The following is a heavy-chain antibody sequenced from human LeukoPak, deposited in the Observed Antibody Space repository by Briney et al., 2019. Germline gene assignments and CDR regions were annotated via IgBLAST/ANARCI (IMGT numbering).Heavy chain of an antibody. CDR2: IIPIFGTA. Sequence: GASVKVSCKASGGTFISYAISWVRQAPGQGLEWMGGIIPIFGTANYAQKFQGRVTITADESTSTAYMELSSLRSEDTAVYYCARVQYQLLQGLDYWGQGTLVTVSS. D-gene: IGHD2-2*01. V-gene: IGHV1-69*13. CDR1: GGTFISYA. CDR3: ARVQYQLLQGLDY. J-gene: IGHJ4*02.